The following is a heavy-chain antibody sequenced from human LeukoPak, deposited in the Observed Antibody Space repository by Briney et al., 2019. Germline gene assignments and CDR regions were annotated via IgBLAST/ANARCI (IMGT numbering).Heavy chain of an antibody. V-gene: IGHV1-69*06. D-gene: IGHD6-19*01. CDR2: IIPIFGTA. CDR3: ARDGSGWYGWFDP. Sequence: SVKASCKASGGTFSSYAISWVRQAPGQRLEWMGGIIPIFGTANYAQKFQGRVTITADKSTSTAYMELSSLRSEDTAVYYCARDGSGWYGWFDPWGQGTLVTVSS. J-gene: IGHJ5*02. CDR1: GGTFSSYA.